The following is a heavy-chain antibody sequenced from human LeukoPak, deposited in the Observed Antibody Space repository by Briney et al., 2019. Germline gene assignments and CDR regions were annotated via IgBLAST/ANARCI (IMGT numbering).Heavy chain of an antibody. V-gene: IGHV1-2*02. Sequence: VASVKVSCKASGYTFTGYYMHWVRQAPGQGLEWMGWINPNSGGTNYAQKFQGRVTMTRDTSISTAYMELSRLRSDDTAVYYCARPLSTAAGTPVQFDPWGQGTLVTVSS. CDR2: INPNSGGT. CDR3: ARPLSTAAGTPVQFDP. J-gene: IGHJ5*02. D-gene: IGHD6-13*01. CDR1: GYTFTGYY.